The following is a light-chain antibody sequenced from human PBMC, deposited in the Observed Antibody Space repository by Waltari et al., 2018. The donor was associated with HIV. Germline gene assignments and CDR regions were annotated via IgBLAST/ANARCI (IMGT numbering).Light chain of an antibody. CDR3: AAWDDRLNGVV. J-gene: IGLJ2*01. V-gene: IGLV1-44*01. CDR2: SNN. CDR1: SSNIGSKP. Sequence: QSVLTQPPSASGTPGQRVTISCYGSSSNIGSKPVNWYQQLPGTAPKLLIYSNNQRPSWVPDRFSGSKSGTSASLAISGLQSEDEADYYCAAWDDRLNGVVFGGGTKLTVL.